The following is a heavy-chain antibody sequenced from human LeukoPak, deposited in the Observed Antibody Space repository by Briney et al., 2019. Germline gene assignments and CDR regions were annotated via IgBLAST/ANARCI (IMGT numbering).Heavy chain of an antibody. CDR3: ATTIDGGGYQWGDFFDF. V-gene: IGHV1-69*04. J-gene: IGHJ4*02. CDR1: GGTSNSHA. CDR2: IIPNLGTT. D-gene: IGHD3-22*01. Sequence: SVKVSCKASGGTSNSHAISWVRQAPGQGLEWMGRIIPNLGTTNRAQNFQDRVTLTADKSTNTAYMELTSLTSDDTAVYYCATTIDGGGYQWGDFFDFWGQGTLVTVSS.